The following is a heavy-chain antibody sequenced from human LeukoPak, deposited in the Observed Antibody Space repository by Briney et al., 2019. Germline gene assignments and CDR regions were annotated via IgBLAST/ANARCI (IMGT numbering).Heavy chain of an antibody. V-gene: IGHV4-38-2*01. D-gene: IGHD1-26*01. CDR2: IYHTGST. CDR3: AKQGGSGNYYPNA. J-gene: IGHJ1*01. Sequence: SGTLSLTCSVSGYSISTNYYWGWIRQPPGKGLEWIGNIYHTGSTYYSPSLMSRVTISYDRSKNQFSLKLTSLTAADTAVYYCAKQGGSGNYYPNAWGQGTLVTVSS. CDR1: GYSISTNYY.